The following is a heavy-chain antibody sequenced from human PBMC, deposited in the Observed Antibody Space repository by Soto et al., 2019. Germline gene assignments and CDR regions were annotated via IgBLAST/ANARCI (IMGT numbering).Heavy chain of an antibody. CDR1: GYTYTTFA. Sequence: GASVKVSCKASGYTYTTFAIHWVRQAPGQGLEWMGWVTAGSGNTRYSQKFQDRVTITRDTSASTAYMELSSLRSEDTAVYYCVREYPGFAPWGQGTLVTVSS. CDR2: VTAGSGNT. J-gene: IGHJ5*02. CDR3: VREYPGFAP. D-gene: IGHD2-2*02. V-gene: IGHV1-3*01.